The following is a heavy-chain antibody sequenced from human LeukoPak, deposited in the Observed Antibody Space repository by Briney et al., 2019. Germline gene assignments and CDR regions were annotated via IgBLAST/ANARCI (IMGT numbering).Heavy chain of an antibody. CDR3: ARGSKGATTLDY. CDR2: MSNSGSS. CDR1: GGSIETTGDY. J-gene: IGHJ4*02. Sequence: SETLSLTCTVSGGSIETTGDYWGWVRQPPGKGLEWIGSMSNSGSSHYNPSLKSRVTMSIDTSKNQFSLKLSSVTAADTAVYYCARGSKGATTLDYWGQGTLVTVSS. V-gene: IGHV4-39*07. D-gene: IGHD1-26*01.